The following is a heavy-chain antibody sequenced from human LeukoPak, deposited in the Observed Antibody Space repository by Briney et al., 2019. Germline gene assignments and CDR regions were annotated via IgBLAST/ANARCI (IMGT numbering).Heavy chain of an antibody. J-gene: IGHJ4*02. CDR3: ARVGRWLQFPVLDY. CDR2: IYYSGST. D-gene: IGHD5-24*01. Sequence: SETLSLTCTVSGGSISSYYWSWIRQPAGKGLEWIGYIYYSGSTNYNPSLKSRVSISVDTSKNQFSLKLRSVTAADTAVYYCARVGRWLQFPVLDYWGQGTLVTVSS. CDR1: GGSISSYY. V-gene: IGHV4-59*01.